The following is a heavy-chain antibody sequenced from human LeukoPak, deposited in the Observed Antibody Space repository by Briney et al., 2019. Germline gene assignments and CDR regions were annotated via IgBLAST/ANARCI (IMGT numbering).Heavy chain of an antibody. CDR1: GDTFDDYG. J-gene: IGHJ4*02. CDR3: ARDYCSGGSCYGGHDY. D-gene: IGHD2-15*01. CDR2: SNWNGGIT. Sequence: GGSLRLCCAASGDTFDDYGMSWVRQAPGKGLEWVSGSNWNGGITGFADSVRGRFTISRDNAKNSLYLQMNSLRAEDTALYYCARDYCSGGSCYGGHDYWGQGTLVTVSS. V-gene: IGHV3-20*04.